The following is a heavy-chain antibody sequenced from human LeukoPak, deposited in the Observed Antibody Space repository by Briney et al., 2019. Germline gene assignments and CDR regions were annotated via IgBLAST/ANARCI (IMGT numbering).Heavy chain of an antibody. D-gene: IGHD1-26*01. Sequence: SETLSLTCAVYGGSFSGYYWSWIRQPPGKGLEWIGEINHSGSTNYNPSLKSRVTISVDTSRNQFSLKLSSVTAADTAVYYCARGRGGSYRCFDYWGQGTLVTVSS. CDR1: GGSFSGYY. J-gene: IGHJ4*02. CDR2: INHSGST. V-gene: IGHV4-34*01. CDR3: ARGRGGSYRCFDY.